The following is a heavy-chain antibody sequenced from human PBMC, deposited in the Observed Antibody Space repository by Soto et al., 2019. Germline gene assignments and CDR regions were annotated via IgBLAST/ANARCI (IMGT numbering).Heavy chain of an antibody. D-gene: IGHD6-13*01. J-gene: IGHJ4*02. CDR2: IWYDGSNK. V-gene: IGHV3-33*01. CDR3: ARDGSSAAAPVDGYYFDY. CDR1: GFTFSSYG. Sequence: GGSLRLSCAASGFTFSSYGMHWVRQAPGKGLEWVAVIWYDGSNKYYADSVKGRFTISRDNSKNTLYLQMNSLRAEDTAVYYCARDGSSAAAPVDGYYFDYWGQGTLVTVSS.